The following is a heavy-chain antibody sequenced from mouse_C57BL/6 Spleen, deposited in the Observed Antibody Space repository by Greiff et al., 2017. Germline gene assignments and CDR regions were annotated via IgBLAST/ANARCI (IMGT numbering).Heavy chain of an antibody. CDR2: INPNYGTT. D-gene: IGHD1-1*01. Sequence: VQLQQSGPELVKPGASVKISCKASGYSFTDYNMNWVKQSNGKSLEWIGVINPNYGTTNYNQKFKGKATLTVDQSSSTAYMQLNSLTSEDSAVYYCARVEDGQTLRVGYCDVWGTGTTVTVSS. CDR3: ARVEDGQTLRVGYCDV. V-gene: IGHV1-39*01. J-gene: IGHJ1*03. CDR1: GYSFTDYN.